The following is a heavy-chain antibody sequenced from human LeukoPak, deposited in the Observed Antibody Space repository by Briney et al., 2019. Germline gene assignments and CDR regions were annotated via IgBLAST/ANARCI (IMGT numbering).Heavy chain of an antibody. Sequence: QPGGSLRLSCAASGFTFSSYSMNWVRQAPGKGLEWVSHISSSSTMYYADSVKGRFTISRDNAKNSLYLQMNSLRAEDTAVYYCARAGDVWGQGTTVTVSS. V-gene: IGHV3-48*04. CDR2: ISSSSTM. CDR1: GFTFSSYS. J-gene: IGHJ6*02. CDR3: ARAGDV.